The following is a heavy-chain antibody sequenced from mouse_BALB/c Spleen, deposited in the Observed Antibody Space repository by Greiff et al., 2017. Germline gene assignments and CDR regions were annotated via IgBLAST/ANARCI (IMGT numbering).Heavy chain of an antibody. CDR1: GYAFSSSW. Sequence: QVQLQQSGPELVKPGASVKISCKASGYAFSSSWMNWVKQRPGQGLEWIGRIYPGDGDTNYNGKFKGKATLTADKSSSTAYMQLSSLTSVDSAVYFCARNLVATVVAPYAMDYWGQGTSVTVSS. CDR3: ARNLVATVVAPYAMDY. J-gene: IGHJ4*01. D-gene: IGHD1-1*01. V-gene: IGHV1-82*01. CDR2: IYPGDGDT.